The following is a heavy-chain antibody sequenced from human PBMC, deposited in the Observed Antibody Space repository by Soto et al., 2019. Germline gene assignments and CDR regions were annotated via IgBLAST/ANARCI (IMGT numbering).Heavy chain of an antibody. CDR3: ARDMGYCSGGSWRPTRGRKNWFDP. CDR1: GYTFTGYY. J-gene: IGHJ5*02. Sequence: ASVKVSCKASGYTFTGYYMHWVRQAPGQGLEWMGWINPNSGGTNYAQKFQGWVTMTRDTSISTAYMELSRLRSDDTAVYYCARDMGYCSGGSWRPTRGRKNWFDPWGQGTLVTVSS. V-gene: IGHV1-2*04. CDR2: INPNSGGT. D-gene: IGHD2-15*01.